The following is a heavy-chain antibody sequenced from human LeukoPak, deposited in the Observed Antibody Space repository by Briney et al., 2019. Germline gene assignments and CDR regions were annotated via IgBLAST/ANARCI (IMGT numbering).Heavy chain of an antibody. CDR3: AKAMRIAARPICLDY. V-gene: IGHV3-48*01. CDR2: ISSSSSII. Sequence: GGSLRLSCAASGFTFNNYDMNWVRQAPGKGLEWVSYISSSSSIIYYADSVKGRFTISRDTAKNSLYLQMNSLRAEDTAVYYCAKAMRIAARPICLDYWGQGTLVTVSS. CDR1: GFTFNNYD. D-gene: IGHD6-6*01. J-gene: IGHJ4*02.